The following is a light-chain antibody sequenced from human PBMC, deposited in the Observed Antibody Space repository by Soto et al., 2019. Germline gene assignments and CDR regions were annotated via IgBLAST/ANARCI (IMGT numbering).Light chain of an antibody. CDR2: AAS. V-gene: IGKV1-39*01. Sequence: DIQMTQSPSSLTAPVGDRVTITCRASQSISSYLNWYQQKPGKAPKLLIYAASSLHSGVPPRFSGSGSGTDFTLTISSLQPEDFVTYYCQQTYSTPITFGQGTRLEIK. J-gene: IGKJ5*01. CDR3: QQTYSTPIT. CDR1: QSISSY.